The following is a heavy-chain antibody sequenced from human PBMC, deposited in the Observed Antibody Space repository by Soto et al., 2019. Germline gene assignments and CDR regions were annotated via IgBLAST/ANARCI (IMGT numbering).Heavy chain of an antibody. CDR1: GGSVSTGVYY. D-gene: IGHD3-10*02. V-gene: IGHV4-31*03. Sequence: TLAPTCPVSGGSVSTGVYYWTWIRQHPGKGLEWIGYIDNSGSTYYNPSLTGRVDISVDTSKNEFSLNLQSLTAADTAFYYCEEAVSDFDVRRYRTSYFDQWGQGILVTVYS. J-gene: IGHJ4*02. CDR3: EEAVSDFDVRRYRTSYFDQ. CDR2: IDNSGST.